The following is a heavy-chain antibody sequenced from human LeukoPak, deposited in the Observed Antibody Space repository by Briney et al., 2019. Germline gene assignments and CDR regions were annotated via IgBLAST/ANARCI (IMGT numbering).Heavy chain of an antibody. CDR2: ISWNSGSI. Sequence: GGSLRLSCAASGFTFDDYAMHWVRQAPGKGLEWVSGISWNSGSIGYADSVKGRFTISRDNAKNSLYLQMNSLRAEDTALYYCAKDNGVAAAGTLGYFDYWGQGTLVTVSS. CDR1: GFTFDDYA. CDR3: AKDNGVAAAGTLGYFDY. D-gene: IGHD6-13*01. V-gene: IGHV3-9*01. J-gene: IGHJ4*02.